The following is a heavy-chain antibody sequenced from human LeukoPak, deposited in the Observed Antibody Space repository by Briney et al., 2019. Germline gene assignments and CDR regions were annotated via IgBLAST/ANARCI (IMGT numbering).Heavy chain of an antibody. J-gene: IGHJ6*04. Sequence: PGGSLRLSCAASGFTFSSYSMNWARQARRKGLEWVSSISSSSSYIYYADSVKGRFTISRDNAKNSLYLQMNSLRAEDTAVYYCARDLLLWFGESAWGGDVWGKGTTVTVSS. V-gene: IGHV3-21*01. D-gene: IGHD3-10*01. CDR3: ARDLLLWFGESAWGGDV. CDR2: ISSSSSYI. CDR1: GFTFSSYS.